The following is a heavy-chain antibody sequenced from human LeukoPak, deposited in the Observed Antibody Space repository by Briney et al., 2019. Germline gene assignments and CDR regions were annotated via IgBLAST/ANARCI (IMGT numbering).Heavy chain of an antibody. CDR2: IRYDGSAY. D-gene: IGHD3-10*01. CDR1: GFTFSRYG. Sequence: GGSLRLSWVASGFTFSRYGIHWVRQPPGKGLEWVAVIRYDGSAYSYADSVKGRFTISRDNSKNTLYLQMSSLRAEDTAVYFCARDVWFGDYRWFDPWGQGTLVTVSS. CDR3: ARDVWFGDYRWFDP. J-gene: IGHJ5*02. V-gene: IGHV3-33*01.